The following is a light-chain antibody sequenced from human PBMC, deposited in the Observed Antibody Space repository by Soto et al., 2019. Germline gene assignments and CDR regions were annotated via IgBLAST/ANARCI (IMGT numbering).Light chain of an antibody. J-gene: IGKJ1*01. CDR1: QTIYSN. Sequence: IQMTQSPATLSVSPGERATLSCRASQTIYSNVAWYQQRPGQAPRLLIYRASARATGIPARFSGSGSGTEFTLTIGSLQSEDSAVYYCQQYQNLWTFGQGTKMEIK. V-gene: IGKV3-15*01. CDR3: QQYQNLWT. CDR2: RAS.